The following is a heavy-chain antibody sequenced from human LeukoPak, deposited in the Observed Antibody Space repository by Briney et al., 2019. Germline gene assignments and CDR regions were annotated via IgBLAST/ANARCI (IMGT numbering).Heavy chain of an antibody. J-gene: IGHJ1*01. CDR3: AREGYCSGASCHSGAHFQH. CDR1: GYTFTTHY. Sequence: GASVKVSRKASGYTFTTHYMHWLRQAPGQGLEWMGIINLSGGATHYAQKFQGRVTMTRDIPTSTVCMELSSLRSADTAVYYCAREGYCSGASCHSGAHFQHWGQGTLVTVSS. V-gene: IGHV1-46*01. D-gene: IGHD2-15*01. CDR2: INLSGGAT.